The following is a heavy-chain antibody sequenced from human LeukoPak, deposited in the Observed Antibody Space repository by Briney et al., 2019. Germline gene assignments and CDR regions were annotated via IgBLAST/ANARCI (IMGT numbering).Heavy chain of an antibody. Sequence: GRSLRLSCAASGFTFSSYGMHWVRQAPGKGLEWVAVISYDGSNKCYADSVKGRFTISRDNSKNTLYLQMNSLRAEDTAVYYCAKEQHYDSSGYRPRREYYYGLDVWGQGTTVTVSS. J-gene: IGHJ6*02. CDR3: AKEQHYDSSGYRPRREYYYGLDV. V-gene: IGHV3-30*18. CDR1: GFTFSSYG. CDR2: ISYDGSNK. D-gene: IGHD3-22*01.